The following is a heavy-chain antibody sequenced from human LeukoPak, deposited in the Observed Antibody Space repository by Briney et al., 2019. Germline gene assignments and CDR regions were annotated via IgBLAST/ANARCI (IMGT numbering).Heavy chain of an antibody. D-gene: IGHD3-10*01. CDR2: ISYDGSDI. CDR1: GFTFNDYG. CDR3: ARRRTGGSGSYFCLDV. V-gene: IGHV3-30*03. J-gene: IGHJ6*04. Sequence: GRSLRLSCAASGFTFNDYGMHWVRQAPGEGLEWVAVISYDGSDINYADSVKGRFTISRDNSKNTLYLQMNSLRTDDTAVYYCARRRTGGSGSYFCLDVWGKGTTVTVSP.